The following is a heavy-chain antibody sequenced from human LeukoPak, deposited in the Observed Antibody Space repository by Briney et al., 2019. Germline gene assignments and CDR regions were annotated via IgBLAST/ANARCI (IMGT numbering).Heavy chain of an antibody. V-gene: IGHV3-21*01. CDR3: ARGGSRAIFGVVTADV. J-gene: IGHJ6*04. Sequence: GGSLRLSCAASGFTFSSYSMNWVRQAPGKGLEWVSSISGSTSYIYYADSVKGRFTISRDNAKNSLYLQMNSLRAEDTAVYYCARGGSRAIFGVVTADVWGKGTTVTDSS. CDR2: ISGSTSYI. CDR1: GFTFSSYS. D-gene: IGHD3-3*01.